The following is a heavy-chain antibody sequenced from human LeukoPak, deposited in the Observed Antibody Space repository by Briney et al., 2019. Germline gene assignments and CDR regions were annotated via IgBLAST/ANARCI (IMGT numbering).Heavy chain of an antibody. CDR3: ARGYPRFTTFGVVIVPDFDY. D-gene: IGHD3-3*01. J-gene: IGHJ4*02. Sequence: SETLSLTCAVYGGSFSGYCWSWIRQPPGKGLEWIGEINHSGSTNYNPSLKSRVTISVDTSKNQFSLKLSSVTDAATAVYYCARGYPRFTTFGVVIVPDFDYWGKGTMVTVSS. CDR2: INHSGST. V-gene: IGHV4-34*01. CDR1: GGSFSGYC.